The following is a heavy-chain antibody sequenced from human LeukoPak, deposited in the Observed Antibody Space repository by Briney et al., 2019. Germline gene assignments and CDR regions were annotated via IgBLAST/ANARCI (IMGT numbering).Heavy chain of an antibody. Sequence: SETLSLTCAVYGGSFSGYYWSWIRQPPGKGLEWIGEINHSGSTNYNPSLKSRVTISVDTSKNQFSLKLSSVTAADTAVYYCARGDIVGLPAAIRTFDYWGQGTLVTVSS. J-gene: IGHJ4*02. V-gene: IGHV4-34*01. CDR2: INHSGST. D-gene: IGHD2-2*01. CDR3: ARGDIVGLPAAIRTFDY. CDR1: GGSFSGYY.